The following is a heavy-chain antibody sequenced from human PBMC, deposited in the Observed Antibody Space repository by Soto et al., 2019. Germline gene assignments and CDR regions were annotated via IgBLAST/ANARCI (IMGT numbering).Heavy chain of an antibody. J-gene: IGHJ5*02. CDR3: ARVASAHAVDP. Sequence: GGSLRLSCAASGFTFSSYAMHWVRQAPGKGLEWVAVISYDGSNKYYADSVKGRFTISRDNSKNTLYLQMNSLRAEDTAVYYCARVASAHAVDPWGQGTLVTGFS. V-gene: IGHV3-30-3*01. CDR1: GFTFSSYA. CDR2: ISYDGSNK.